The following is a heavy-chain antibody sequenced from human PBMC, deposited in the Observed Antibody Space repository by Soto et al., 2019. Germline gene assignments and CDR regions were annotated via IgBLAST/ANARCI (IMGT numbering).Heavy chain of an antibody. V-gene: IGHV2-26*01. Sequence: ESGPTLVNPTETLTLTRTVSGFSLSNARMGVSWIRQPPGKALEWLAHIFSNDEKSYSTSLKSRLTISKDTSKSQVVLTMTNMDPVDTATYYCARIGTAAGRLDWFDPWGQGTLVTVSS. D-gene: IGHD6-13*01. CDR3: ARIGTAAGRLDWFDP. CDR1: GFSLSNARMG. J-gene: IGHJ5*02. CDR2: IFSNDEK.